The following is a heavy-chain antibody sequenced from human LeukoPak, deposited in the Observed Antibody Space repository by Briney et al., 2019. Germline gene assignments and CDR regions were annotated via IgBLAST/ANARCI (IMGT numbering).Heavy chain of an antibody. V-gene: IGHV1-69*05. J-gene: IGHJ4*02. CDR2: IIPIFGTA. CDR1: GGTFSSYA. D-gene: IGHD3-22*01. Sequence: SVKVSCKASGGTFSSYAISWVRQAPGQGLEWMGGIIPIFGTANYAQKFQGGVTITTDESTSTAYMELSSLRSEDTAVYYCARVGEVSSYYFDYWGQGTLVTVSS. CDR3: ARVGEVSSYYFDY.